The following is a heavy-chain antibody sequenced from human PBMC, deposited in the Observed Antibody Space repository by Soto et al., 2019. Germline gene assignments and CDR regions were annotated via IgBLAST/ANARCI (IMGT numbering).Heavy chain of an antibody. CDR3: ARYYCTSDTCYYFDY. Sequence: QVQLQESGPGLVKPPETLSLTCTVSGGSISGSYWSWIRQTPGKGLEWIGYSHHTGSSNYNPSLKSRVSFSVDTSKNQFSLKLSSVTAADTAVYYCARYYCTSDTCYYFDYWGQGTLVTVSS. CDR2: SHHTGSS. J-gene: IGHJ4*02. D-gene: IGHD2-2*01. V-gene: IGHV4-59*01. CDR1: GGSISGSY.